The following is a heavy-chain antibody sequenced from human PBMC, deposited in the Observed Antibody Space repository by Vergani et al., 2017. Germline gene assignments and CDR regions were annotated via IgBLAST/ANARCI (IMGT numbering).Heavy chain of an antibody. D-gene: IGHD2-21*02. CDR3: AKYLRDSTDGLPDS. Sequence: VQLAESGGGIVKPGGSLRLSCVASGFTFSNFGMHWIRQAPGKGLEWLAYIGKDGINTRYRDAVKGRFTVSRDNSKDILYLQMDSLRSEDTALYYCAKYLRDSTDGLPDSWGPGTLVIVSS. CDR1: GFTFSNFG. J-gene: IGHJ4*02. CDR2: IGKDGINT. V-gene: IGHV3-30*02.